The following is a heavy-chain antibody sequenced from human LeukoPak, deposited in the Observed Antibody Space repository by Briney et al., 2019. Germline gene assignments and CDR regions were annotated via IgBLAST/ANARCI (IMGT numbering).Heavy chain of an antibody. Sequence: GGSLRLSCAASGFTFSTYNMNWVRQAPGKGLDWVSVISDGGSTYYADSVRGRFTISRDNSKNTLFLQMNSLRVEDTAVYYCARGVFNWGQGTLVTVSS. V-gene: IGHV3-53*01. CDR3: ARGVFN. CDR2: ISDGGST. CDR1: GFTFSTYN. D-gene: IGHD3-10*01. J-gene: IGHJ4*02.